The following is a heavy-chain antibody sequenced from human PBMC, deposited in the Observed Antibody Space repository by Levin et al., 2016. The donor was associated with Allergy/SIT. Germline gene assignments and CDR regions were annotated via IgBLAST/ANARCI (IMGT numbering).Heavy chain of an antibody. Sequence: WIRQPPGKALEWLALIYWNDDKRYSPSLKSRLTITKDTSKNQVVLTMTNMDPVDTATYYCAHQGRGYLPFDYWGQGTLVTVSS. J-gene: IGHJ4*02. D-gene: IGHD3-16*02. CDR2: IYWNDDK. CDR3: AHQGRGYLPFDY. V-gene: IGHV2-5*01.